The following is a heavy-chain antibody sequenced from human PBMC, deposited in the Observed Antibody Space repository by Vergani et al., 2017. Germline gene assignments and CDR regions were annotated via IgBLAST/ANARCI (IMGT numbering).Heavy chain of an antibody. CDR3: ARCGFFRFDP. CDR1: GGPISSSSYY. J-gene: IGHJ5*02. CDR2: IYYSGST. V-gene: IGHV4-39*07. D-gene: IGHD2-15*01. Sequence: QLQPQESGSGLVKPSETLPLTCTVSGGPISSSSYYLGWIRQPPGKGLEWIGSIYYSGSTYYNPSLKSRVTISVDTSKNQFALKLGPVTAADPAVYYCARCGFFRFDPWGQGTLVTVSS.